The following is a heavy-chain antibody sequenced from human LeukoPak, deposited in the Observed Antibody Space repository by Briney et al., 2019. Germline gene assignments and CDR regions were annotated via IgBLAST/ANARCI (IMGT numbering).Heavy chain of an antibody. Sequence: ASVKVSCKTSGDTFTNYWVHWVRQAPGQGLQWMGFINAGGGATTYAQNFQGRVTMTRDTSSSTVYLDLSSLRSEDTAVYHCARGVYYYHSGGYYDFDYWGQGTLVTVSS. CDR3: ARGVYYYHSGGYYDFDY. CDR1: GDTFTNYW. D-gene: IGHD3-22*01. J-gene: IGHJ4*02. CDR2: INAGGGAT. V-gene: IGHV1-46*01.